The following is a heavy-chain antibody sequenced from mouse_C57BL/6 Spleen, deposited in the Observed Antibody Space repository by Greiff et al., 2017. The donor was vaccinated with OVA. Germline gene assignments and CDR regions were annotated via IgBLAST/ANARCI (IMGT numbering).Heavy chain of an antibody. Sequence: QVQLKQSGPELVKPGASVKLSCKASGYTFTSYDINWVKQRPGQGLEWIGWIYPRDGSTKYNEKFKGKATLTVDTSSSTAYMELHSLTSEDSAVYFCAKNYYGSKSYWYFDVWGTGTTVTVSS. CDR1: GYTFTSYD. J-gene: IGHJ1*03. CDR3: AKNYYGSKSYWYFDV. V-gene: IGHV1-85*01. CDR2: IYPRDGST. D-gene: IGHD1-1*01.